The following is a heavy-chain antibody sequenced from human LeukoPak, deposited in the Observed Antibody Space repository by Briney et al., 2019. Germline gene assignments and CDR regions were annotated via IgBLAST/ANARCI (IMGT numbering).Heavy chain of an antibody. CDR2: IYSSGST. CDR3: AREPYDILTGYYAVDY. J-gene: IGHJ4*02. CDR1: GGSISSYY. V-gene: IGHV4-4*07. Sequence: PSETLSLTCTVSGGSISSYYWSWIRQPAGKGLEWIGRIYSSGSTNYNPSLKSRVTMSVDTSKNQFSLKLSSVTAADTAVYYCAREPYDILTGYYAVDYWGQGTLVTVSS. D-gene: IGHD3-9*01.